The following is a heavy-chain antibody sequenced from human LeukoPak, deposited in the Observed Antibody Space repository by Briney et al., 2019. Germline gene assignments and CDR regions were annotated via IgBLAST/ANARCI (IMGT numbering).Heavy chain of an antibody. CDR2: ISYDGITK. CDR1: GFTFSTYG. D-gene: IGHD1-26*01. Sequence: GGSLRLSCAASGFTFSTYGMHWVRQAPGKGLEWVAVISYDGITKYYADSVKGRFTISRDNSKNTLSLQMSSLRAEDTAVYYCAKYSSRNYYGMDVWGQGTTVTVSS. J-gene: IGHJ6*02. CDR3: AKYSSRNYYGMDV. V-gene: IGHV3-30*18.